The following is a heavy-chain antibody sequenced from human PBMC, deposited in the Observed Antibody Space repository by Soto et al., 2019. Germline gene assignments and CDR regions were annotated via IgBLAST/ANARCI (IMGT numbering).Heavy chain of an antibody. CDR2: MYPADSNT. CDR3: ASPSPRYCSGDNCYSFDY. J-gene: IGHJ4*02. D-gene: IGHD2-15*01. V-gene: IGHV5-51*01. Sequence: GESLKISCKGSGYSFTSYWIGWVRQMPGKGLEWMGIMYPADSNTRYSPSFQGQVTISADKSISTAYLQWSSLKASDTAMYYCASPSPRYCSGDNCYSFDYWGQGTLVTVSS. CDR1: GYSFTSYW.